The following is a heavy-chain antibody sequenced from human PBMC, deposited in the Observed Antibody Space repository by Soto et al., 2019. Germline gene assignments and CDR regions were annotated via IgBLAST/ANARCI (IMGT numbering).Heavy chain of an antibody. Sequence: QVQLVQSGAEVKKPGSSVKVSCKASGGTFGSYAITWVRRAPGQGLEWLGGIIPILNSPAYAQKFQARVVITADEITNTAYMELNSLRCDDTAVDYCARESPYCTSATCPKFYDMDVWGQGTTVTVAS. CDR1: GGTFGSYA. V-gene: IGHV1-69*01. CDR2: IIPILNSP. CDR3: ARESPYCTSATCPKFYDMDV. J-gene: IGHJ6*02. D-gene: IGHD2-2*01.